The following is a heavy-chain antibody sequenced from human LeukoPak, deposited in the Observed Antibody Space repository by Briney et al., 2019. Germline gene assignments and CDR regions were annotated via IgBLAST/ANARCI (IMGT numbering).Heavy chain of an antibody. J-gene: IGHJ4*02. CDR3: AKDFRIGYSALFDY. CDR1: GFTFRSHA. Sequence: GGSLRLSCVGSGFTFRSHAMSWVRQAPEKGLEFVSGIYENGGTTYYADSVKGRFSISRDNSKNTLYLQMDSLRGEDTAVYYCAKDFRIGYSALFDYWGQGALVTVSS. V-gene: IGHV3-23*01. D-gene: IGHD2-21*01. CDR2: IYENGGTT.